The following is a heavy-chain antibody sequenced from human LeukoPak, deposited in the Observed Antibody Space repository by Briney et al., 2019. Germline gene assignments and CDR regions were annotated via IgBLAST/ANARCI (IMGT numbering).Heavy chain of an antibody. J-gene: IGHJ4*02. CDR1: GFTFSDFW. CDR2: IKQDGSQK. D-gene: IGHD3-10*01. CDR3: ARDRYYGSGKDYSYFFDY. V-gene: IGHV3-7*01. Sequence: GGSLRLSCAASGFTFSDFWMSWVRQAPGKGLEWVANIKQDGSQKYYVDSVKGRFTISRDNAKNSLYLQMNSLRAEDTAVFYCARDRYYGSGKDYSYFFDYWGQGTLVTVSS.